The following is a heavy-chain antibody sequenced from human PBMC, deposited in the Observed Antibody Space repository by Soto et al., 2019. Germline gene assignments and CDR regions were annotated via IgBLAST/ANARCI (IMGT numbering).Heavy chain of an antibody. CDR3: ARESTTLITMVRNRPAYAFDI. D-gene: IGHD3-10*01. V-gene: IGHV1-69*13. J-gene: IGHJ3*02. Sequence: SLKVSCKASGGTFSSYAISWVRQAPGQGLEWMGGIIPIFGTANYAQKFQGRVTITADESTSTAYMELSSLRSEDTAVYYCARESTTLITMVRNRPAYAFDIWGQGTMVTVSS. CDR2: IIPIFGTA. CDR1: GGTFSSYA.